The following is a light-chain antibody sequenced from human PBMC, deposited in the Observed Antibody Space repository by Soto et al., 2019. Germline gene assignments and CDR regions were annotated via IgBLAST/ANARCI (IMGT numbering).Light chain of an antibody. CDR2: AAS. CDR3: QQSYRTPYT. Sequence: DIQMTQSPSSLSASAGDRVTITCRASQTIITHLNWYQQKPGNAPNLLIYAASNLQGGVPSRFSGSASGTTFTLTISSLQLEDFATYYCQQSYRTPYTFGQGTKVEIK. J-gene: IGKJ2*01. CDR1: QTIITH. V-gene: IGKV1-39*01.